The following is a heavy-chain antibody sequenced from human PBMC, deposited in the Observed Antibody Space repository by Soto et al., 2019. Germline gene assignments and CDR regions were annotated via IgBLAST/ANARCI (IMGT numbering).Heavy chain of an antibody. CDR2: ISSHGDTK. D-gene: IGHD4-17*01. V-gene: IGHV3-23*01. CDR1: GFYFSDYN. CDR3: AKRTVGWYFDL. J-gene: IGHJ2*01. Sequence: GGSLRLSCDASGFYFSDYNMNWVRQAPGKGLEWISYISSHGDTKYYVDSVKGRFTISRDNSKNTLYLQMNSLRAEDTAVYYCAKRTVGWYFDLWGRGTLVTVSS.